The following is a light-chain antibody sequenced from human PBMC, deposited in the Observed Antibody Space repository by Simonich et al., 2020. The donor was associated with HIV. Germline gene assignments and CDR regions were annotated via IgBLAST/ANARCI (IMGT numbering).Light chain of an antibody. Sequence: EIVMTQSPATLSVSPGERATLPCRVSQRVSNTLTWYQQKPGQAPRLLIYGASTRATGVPDRFSGSGSGTEFSLTISSLQSEDSAVYYCQQYNKWPLTFGGGTKVEIK. CDR3: QQYNKWPLT. J-gene: IGKJ4*01. CDR2: GAS. V-gene: IGKV3-15*01. CDR1: QRVSNT.